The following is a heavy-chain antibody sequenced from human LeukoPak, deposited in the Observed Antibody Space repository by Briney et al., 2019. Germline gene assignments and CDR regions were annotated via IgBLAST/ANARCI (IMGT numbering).Heavy chain of an antibody. V-gene: IGHV3-21*01. CDR3: ARGSRGSSTLSYYYYMDV. J-gene: IGHJ6*03. Sequence: GGSLRLSCAASGFTFSSYSMNWVRQAPGKGLEWVSSISGSGTYKYYADSVKGRFTISRDNAKNSLFLQMNSLRAEDTAVYYCARGSRGSSTLSYYYYMDVWGKGTTVTVSS. CDR2: ISGSGTYK. CDR1: GFTFSSYS. D-gene: IGHD6-6*01.